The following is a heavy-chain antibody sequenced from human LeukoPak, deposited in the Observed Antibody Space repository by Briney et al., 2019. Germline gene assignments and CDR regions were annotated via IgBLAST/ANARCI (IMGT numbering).Heavy chain of an antibody. D-gene: IGHD6-19*01. J-gene: IGHJ5*02. CDR1: GYTFTGYY. V-gene: IGHV1-2*02. Sequence: ASVKVSCKASGYTFTGYYMHWVRQAPGQGLEWMGWINPNSGGTNYAQKFQGRVTMTRDTSISTAYMELNRLRSDDTAVYYCATDPGYSSGWYVGWFDPWGQGTLVTVSS. CDR2: INPNSGGT. CDR3: ATDPGYSSGWYVGWFDP.